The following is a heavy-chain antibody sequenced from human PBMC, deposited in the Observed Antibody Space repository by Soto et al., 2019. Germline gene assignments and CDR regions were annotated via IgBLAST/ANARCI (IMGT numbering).Heavy chain of an antibody. D-gene: IGHD2-21*02. V-gene: IGHV1-46*02. CDR1: GYTLNTYY. Sequence: GASVKVSCKPSGYTLNTYYLHWVRQAPGQGLEWMGIIHPSGGGSIYAQKFLGRVTMTRDTSTSTVFMELSSLRSADTAVYYCARGGHIAVVTDSFDYWGQGTLVTVSS. CDR2: IHPSGGGS. J-gene: IGHJ4*02. CDR3: ARGGHIAVVTDSFDY.